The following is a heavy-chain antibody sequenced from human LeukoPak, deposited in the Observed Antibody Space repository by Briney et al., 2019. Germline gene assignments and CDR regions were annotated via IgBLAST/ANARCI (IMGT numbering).Heavy chain of an antibody. CDR3: ARDTVPQPPHYYYYGMDV. D-gene: IGHD4-17*01. CDR1: GYTFTSYD. CDR2: MNPNSGNT. J-gene: IGHJ6*02. V-gene: IGHV1-8*01. Sequence: ASVKVSCKASGYTFTSYDINWVRQATGQGLEWMGWMNPNSGNTGYARKFQGRVTMTRNTSISTAYMELSSLRSEDTAVYYCARDTVPQPPHYYYYGMDVWGQGTTVTVSS.